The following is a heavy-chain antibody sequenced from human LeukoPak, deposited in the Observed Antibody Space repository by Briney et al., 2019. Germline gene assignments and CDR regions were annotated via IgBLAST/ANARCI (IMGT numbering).Heavy chain of an antibody. CDR1: GFTFSKYG. V-gene: IGHV3-33*01. CDR3: VRDYCSGGSCYESNWFDP. J-gene: IGHJ5*02. D-gene: IGHD2-15*01. CDR2: IWFGGSNR. Sequence: PGGSLRLSCGASGFTFSKYGMHWVRQAPGKGLEWVAVIWFGGSNRNHADSVKGRFTISRDNSKNTLFLQMNSLRVEDTAVYFCVRDYCSGGSCYESNWFDPWGQGTLVTVSS.